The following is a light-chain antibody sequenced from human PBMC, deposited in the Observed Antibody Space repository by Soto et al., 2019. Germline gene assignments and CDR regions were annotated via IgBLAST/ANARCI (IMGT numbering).Light chain of an antibody. CDR3: QQSYSTPPT. Sequence: DIQMTQSPSTLSASVRDRVTITCRASQTISSWLAWFQQRPGRAPKFLIYKASSLKNGVPLRFSGSGSGTDFTLTISGLQPDDFATYYCQQSYSTPPTFGQGTKVDIK. V-gene: IGKV1-5*03. CDR1: QTISSW. J-gene: IGKJ1*01. CDR2: KAS.